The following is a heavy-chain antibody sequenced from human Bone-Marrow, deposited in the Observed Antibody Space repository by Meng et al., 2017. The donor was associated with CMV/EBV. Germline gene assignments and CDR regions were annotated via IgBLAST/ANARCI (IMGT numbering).Heavy chain of an antibody. CDR2: IKQDGSEK. Sequence: GESLKISCAASGFTLSNYWMTWVRQAPGMGLEWVANIKQDGSEKYYVDSVKGRFTISRDNAKNSLYLQMNSPRAEDTAVYYCARIDLWGQGTLVTVSS. J-gene: IGHJ5*02. CDR3: ARIDL. CDR1: GFTLSNYW. V-gene: IGHV3-7*01.